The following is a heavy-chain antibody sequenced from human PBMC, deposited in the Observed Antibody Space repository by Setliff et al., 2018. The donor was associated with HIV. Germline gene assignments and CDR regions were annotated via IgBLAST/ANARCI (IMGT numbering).Heavy chain of an antibody. Sequence: SETLSLTCAVYGGSFSGYYWSWIRQSPGKGLEWIGEINHSGSTNYNPSLKSRVTILGDTSKNQFSLKLSSVTAADTAVYYCARVARMHPFDPWGRGALVTVSS. V-gene: IGHV4-34*01. CDR1: GGSFSGYY. CDR2: INHSGST. J-gene: IGHJ5*02. CDR3: ARVARMHPFDP.